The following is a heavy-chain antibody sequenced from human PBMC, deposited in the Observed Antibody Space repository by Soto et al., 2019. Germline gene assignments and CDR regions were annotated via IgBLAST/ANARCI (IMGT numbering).Heavy chain of an antibody. CDR3: ASLSSGRAFDY. D-gene: IGHD3-22*01. CDR2: INHSGST. V-gene: IGHV4-34*01. Sequence: SETLSLTCAVYGGSFSCYYWSWIRQPPGKGLEWIGEINHSGSTNYNPSLKSRVTISVDTSKNQFSLKLSSVTAADTAVYYCASLSSGRAFDYWGQGTLVTVSS. J-gene: IGHJ4*02. CDR1: GGSFSCYY.